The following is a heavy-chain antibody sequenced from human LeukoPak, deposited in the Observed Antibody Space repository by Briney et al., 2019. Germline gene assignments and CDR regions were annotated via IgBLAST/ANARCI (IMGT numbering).Heavy chain of an antibody. V-gene: IGHV4-34*01. Sequence: SETLSLTCAVYGGSFSGYYWSWIRQPPGKGLEWIGEINHSGSTNYNPSLKSRVTISVDTSKNQFSLKLSSVTAADTAVYYCARIVGAFADYWGQGTLVTVSS. CDR2: INHSGST. CDR1: GGSFSGYY. CDR3: ARIVGAFADY. J-gene: IGHJ4*02. D-gene: IGHD1-26*01.